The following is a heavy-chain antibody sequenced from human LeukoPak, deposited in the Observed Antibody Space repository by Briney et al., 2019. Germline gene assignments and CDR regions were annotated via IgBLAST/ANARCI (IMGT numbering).Heavy chain of an antibody. CDR1: GFTFSGSA. D-gene: IGHD2-2*01. CDR2: IRSKANSYAT. J-gene: IGHJ4*02. CDR3: AKDIGCSSTSCYARLVY. V-gene: IGHV3-73*01. Sequence: GGSLRLSCAASGFTFSGSAMHWVRQASGKGLEWVGRIRSKANSYATAYAASVKGRFTISRDDSKNTAYLQMNSLRAEDTAVYYCAKDIGCSSTSCYARLVYWGQGTLVTVSS.